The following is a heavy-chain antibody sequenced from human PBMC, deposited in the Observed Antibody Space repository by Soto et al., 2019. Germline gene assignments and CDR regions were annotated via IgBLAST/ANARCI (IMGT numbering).Heavy chain of an antibody. J-gene: IGHJ4*02. D-gene: IGHD2-21*01. V-gene: IGHV2-5*01. Sequence: QIPLKASGPTLVKPTQTLTLTCTFSGFSLSHRGLGVAWILQPPGEALECLALIFWNDAKRYTPPLKTRLTITKDTSKNQVALTMTNKVPVDTATYYYAYSSFSLRQFLYLFSRFDHWGQGALVTVSS. CDR3: AYSSFSLRQFLYLFSRFDH. CDR1: GFSLSHRGLG. CDR2: IFWNDAK.